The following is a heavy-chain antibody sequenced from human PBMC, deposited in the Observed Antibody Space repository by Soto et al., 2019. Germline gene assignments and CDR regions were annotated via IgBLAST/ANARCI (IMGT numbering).Heavy chain of an antibody. D-gene: IGHD6-13*01. CDR1: GYTFSSYG. CDR3: ASGDSSSWDNYFDY. Sequence: GASVKVSCKASGYTFSSYGISWVRQAPGQGLEWMGWISAYNGNTNYAQKLQGRVTMTTDTSTSTAYMELRSLRSDDTAVYYCASGDSSSWDNYFDYWGQGTLVTVS. J-gene: IGHJ4*02. V-gene: IGHV1-18*01. CDR2: ISAYNGNT.